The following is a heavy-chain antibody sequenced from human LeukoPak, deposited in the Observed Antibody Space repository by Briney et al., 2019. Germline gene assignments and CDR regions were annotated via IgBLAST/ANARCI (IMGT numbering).Heavy chain of an antibody. CDR2: INHSGST. V-gene: IGHV4-34*01. J-gene: IGHJ4*02. CDR3: ARAHSIRSVVIISRFDY. Sequence: SETLSLTCAVYGWSFSGYYWSWIRQPPRKGLEWVGEINHSGSTNYNPSLKSRVTISVHPSKNQYSLKLSSVTAADTAVYYCARAHSIRSVVIISRFDYWGQGTPVTVSS. CDR1: GWSFSGYY. D-gene: IGHD3-3*01.